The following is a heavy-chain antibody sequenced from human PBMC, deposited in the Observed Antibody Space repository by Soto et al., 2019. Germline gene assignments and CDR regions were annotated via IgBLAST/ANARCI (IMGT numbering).Heavy chain of an antibody. J-gene: IGHJ4*02. CDR1: GGFI. D-gene: IGHD1-1*01. Sequence: NPSETLSLTCTVSGGFIWGWIRQSPDKGLEWIGYIYSSGRYNYNPSLESRLTISIDTSKNQFSLRLASVTAADTAVYYCARTLPNRQLFDSWSQGTLVTVSS. CDR3: ARTLPNRQLFDS. V-gene: IGHV4-4*09. CDR2: IYSSGRY.